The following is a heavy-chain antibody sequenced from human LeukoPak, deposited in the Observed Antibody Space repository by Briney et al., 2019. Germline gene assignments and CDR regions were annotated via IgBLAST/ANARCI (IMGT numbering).Heavy chain of an antibody. J-gene: IGHJ5*02. CDR3: ARVRFSYISELNWFDP. V-gene: IGHV1-18*04. CDR2: ISAYNGDT. Sequence: ASVKVSCKASGYTFTSYTISWVRRAPGQGLEWMSWISAYNGDTNYAQKFQGRVTMTTDTSTTTAYMELRSLTSDDTAVYFCARVRFSYISELNWFDPWGQGTLVTVSS. D-gene: IGHD1-26*01. CDR1: GYTFTSYT.